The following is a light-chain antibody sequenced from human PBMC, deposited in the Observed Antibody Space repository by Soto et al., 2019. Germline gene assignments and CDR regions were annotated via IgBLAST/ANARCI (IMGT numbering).Light chain of an antibody. CDR2: DAS. Sequence: DIQMTQSPSTLSASVGDSVTVTCRASQSVSTWLAWYQQKPGKAPKLLISDASSFESGVPSRCTGSGSGTEFTLTISSLQPDDFATYHCQQYHTCTFSQGTKVEMK. V-gene: IGKV1-5*01. J-gene: IGKJ1*01. CDR3: QQYHTCT. CDR1: QSVSTW.